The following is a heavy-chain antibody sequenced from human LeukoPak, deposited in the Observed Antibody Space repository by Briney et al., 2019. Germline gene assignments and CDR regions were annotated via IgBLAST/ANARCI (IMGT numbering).Heavy chain of an antibody. Sequence: GGSVRLSCAPSGLTFSSYEMKWVRQAPGEGLEWVSYISSSGSTIYYADSVKGRFTISRDNAKSSLYLQMNSLRAEDTAVYYCARVSRTGDFDYWGQGTLVTVSS. CDR3: ARVSRTGDFDY. CDR2: ISSSGSTI. V-gene: IGHV3-48*03. CDR1: GLTFSSYE. D-gene: IGHD5/OR15-5a*01. J-gene: IGHJ4*02.